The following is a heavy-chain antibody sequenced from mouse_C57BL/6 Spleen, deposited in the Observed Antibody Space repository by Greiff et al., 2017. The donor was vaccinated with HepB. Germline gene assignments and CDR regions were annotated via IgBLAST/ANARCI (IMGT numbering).Heavy chain of an antibody. CDR1: GFSLTSYA. D-gene: IGHD1-1*01. Sequence: QVQLKESGPGLVAPSQSLSITCTVSGFSLTSYAISWVRQPPGKGLEWLGVIRTGGGTNYNSALKSRLSISKDNSKSQVFLKMNSRHTDDTARYYCARTHYGSSYYFDYWGQGTTLTVSS. V-gene: IGHV2-9-1*01. J-gene: IGHJ2*01. CDR2: IRTGGGT. CDR3: ARTHYGSSYYFDY.